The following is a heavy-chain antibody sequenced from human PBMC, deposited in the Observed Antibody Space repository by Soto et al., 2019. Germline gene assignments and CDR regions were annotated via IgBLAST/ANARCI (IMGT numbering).Heavy chain of an antibody. D-gene: IGHD2-15*01. CDR3: AREYGDLGYCSGGSCPFDY. V-gene: IGHV1-18*01. CDR2: ISAYNGNT. Sequence: ASVKVSYKASGYTFTSYGISWVRQAPGQGLEWMGWISAYNGNTNYAQKLQGRVTMTTDTSTSTAYMELRSLRSDDTAVYYCAREYGDLGYCSGGSCPFDYWGQGTLVTVSS. CDR1: GYTFTSYG. J-gene: IGHJ4*02.